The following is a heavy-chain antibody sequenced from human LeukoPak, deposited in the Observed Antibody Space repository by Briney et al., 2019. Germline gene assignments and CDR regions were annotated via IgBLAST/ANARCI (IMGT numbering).Heavy chain of an antibody. D-gene: IGHD3-22*01. CDR1: GYSFTSYW. V-gene: IGHV3-48*01. CDR3: ARGQHFRVYDSSDYHPY. CDR2: ISSSSSTI. Sequence: GESLKISCKGSGYSFTSYWIGWVRQMPGKGLEWVSYISSSSSTIYYADSVKGRFTISRDNARNSLYLQMNSLRAEDTAVYYCARGQHFRVYDSSDYHPYWGQGTLVTVSS. J-gene: IGHJ4*02.